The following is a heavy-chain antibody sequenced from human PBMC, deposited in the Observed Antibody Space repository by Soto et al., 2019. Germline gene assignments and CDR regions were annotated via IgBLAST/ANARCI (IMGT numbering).Heavy chain of an antibody. CDR3: AKVVLAAPRHTDFEC. J-gene: IGHJ4*02. CDR2: IYYDVST. D-gene: IGHD2-15*01. V-gene: IGHV4-39*02. Sequence: PSETLSLTCTVSGGSINSHNYYWAWILHPPGKGLAWIASIYYDVSTYYNPSLKSRVSISVDTSKNHFSLKLTSATAADTAVYYCAKVVLAAPRHTDFECWGQETLVNVSS. CDR1: GGSINSHNYY.